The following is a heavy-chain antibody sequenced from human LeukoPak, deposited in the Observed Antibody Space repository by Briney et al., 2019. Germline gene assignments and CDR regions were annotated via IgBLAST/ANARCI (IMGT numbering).Heavy chain of an antibody. CDR2: IYHSGST. Sequence: PSQTLSLTCAVSGGSISSGGYSWSWIRQPPGKGLEWIGYIYHSGSTYYNPSLKSRVTISVDTSKNQFSLKLSSVTAADTAVYYCARDLSSSWYGDYYYGMDVWGQGTTVTVSS. CDR1: GGSISSGGYS. V-gene: IGHV4-30-2*01. J-gene: IGHJ6*02. D-gene: IGHD6-13*01. CDR3: ARDLSSSWYGDYYYGMDV.